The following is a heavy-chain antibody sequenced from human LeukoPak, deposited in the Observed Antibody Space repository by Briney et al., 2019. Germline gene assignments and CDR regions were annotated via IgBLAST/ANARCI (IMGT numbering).Heavy chain of an antibody. CDR2: ISAYNGNT. J-gene: IGHJ4*02. D-gene: IGHD6-19*01. CDR3: ASGHDGPGYSSGWYDDVY. V-gene: IGHV1-18*01. CDR1: GYTFTSYG. Sequence: ASVKVSCKASGYTFTSYGISWVRQAPGQGLEWMGWISAYNGNTNCAQKLQGRVTMTTDTSTSTAYMELRSLRSDDTAVYYCASGHDGPGYSSGWYDDVYWGQGTLVTVFS.